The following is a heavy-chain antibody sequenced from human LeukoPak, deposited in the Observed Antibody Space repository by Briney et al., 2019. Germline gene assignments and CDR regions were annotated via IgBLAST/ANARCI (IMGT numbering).Heavy chain of an antibody. CDR2: IYSGGST. J-gene: IGHJ4*02. D-gene: IGHD3-10*01. Sequence: PGGSLRLSCAASEFTFSDYSMSWIRQAPGKGLEWVSVIYSGGSTYYADSVKGRFTIPRDNSKNTLYLQMNSLRAEDTAVYYCARDLGGSTDYWGQGTLVTVSS. V-gene: IGHV3-53*01. CDR3: ARDLGGSTDY. CDR1: EFTFSDYS.